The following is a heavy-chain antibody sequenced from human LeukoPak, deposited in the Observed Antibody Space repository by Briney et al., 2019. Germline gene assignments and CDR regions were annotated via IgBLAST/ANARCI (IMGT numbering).Heavy chain of an antibody. Sequence: GESLKISCKGSGYSFTSYWIGWVRQMPGKGLERMGIIFPGDSDTRYSPSFQGQVTISADKSISTAYLQWSSLKASDTAMYYCARRLPQSSGSYNWFDPWGQGTLVTVSS. CDR2: IFPGDSDT. J-gene: IGHJ5*02. V-gene: IGHV5-51*01. D-gene: IGHD3-10*01. CDR3: ARRLPQSSGSYNWFDP. CDR1: GYSFTSYW.